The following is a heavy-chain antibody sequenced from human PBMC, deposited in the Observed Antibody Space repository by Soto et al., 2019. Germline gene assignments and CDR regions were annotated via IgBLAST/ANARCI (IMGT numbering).Heavy chain of an antibody. CDR3: AKRAPYYFDS. J-gene: IGHJ4*02. D-gene: IGHD6-25*01. Sequence: AASVKVSCKVSGYTLTELSMHWVRQAPGKGLEWMGGFDPEDGETIYAQKFQGRVTMTEDTSTDTVYMELSSLRSEDTAVYYCAKRAPYYFDSWGQGTQVTVSS. CDR1: GYTLTELS. V-gene: IGHV1-24*01. CDR2: FDPEDGET.